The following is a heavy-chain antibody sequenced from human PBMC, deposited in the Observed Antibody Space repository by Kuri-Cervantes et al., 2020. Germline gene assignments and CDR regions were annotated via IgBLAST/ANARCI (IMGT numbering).Heavy chain of an antibody. Sequence: SETLSLTCAVYGGSFSGYYWSWIRQPPGKGLEWIGYIYYSGSTNYNPSLKSRVTISVDTSKNQFSLKLSSVTAADTAVYYCVRGGYYYDGFDYWGQGTLVTVSS. V-gene: IGHV4-59*08. J-gene: IGHJ4*02. D-gene: IGHD3-22*01. CDR2: IYYSGST. CDR3: VRGGYYYDGFDY. CDR1: GGSFSGYY.